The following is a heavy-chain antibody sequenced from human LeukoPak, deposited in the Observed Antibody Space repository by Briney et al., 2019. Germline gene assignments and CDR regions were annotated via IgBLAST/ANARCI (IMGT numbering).Heavy chain of an antibody. D-gene: IGHD2-2*01. V-gene: IGHV3-21*01. CDR3: AKAEHIVVVPAALDY. CDR2: VSSTSGYI. J-gene: IGHJ4*02. CDR1: GFTFSSYD. Sequence: GGSLRLSCAASGFTFSSYDMHWVRQAPGKGLEWVSSVSSTSGYIYYADSVKGRFTISRDNSKNSVYLQMNSLRAEDTAVYYCAKAEHIVVVPAALDYWGQGTLVTVSS.